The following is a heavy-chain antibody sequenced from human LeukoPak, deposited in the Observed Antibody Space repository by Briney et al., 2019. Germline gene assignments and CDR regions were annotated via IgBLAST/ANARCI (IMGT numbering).Heavy chain of an antibody. CDR2: INPYTGDT. CDR1: GYSFTGYY. Sequence: ASVKVSCKASGYSFTGYYMHWVRQAPGQGFEWMGWINPYTGDTNYAQKFQGRVTVTRDTSIGTAYMDLSSLRSDDTAVYYCARGVVAATFYYYMDVWGKGTTVTVSS. CDR3: ARGVVAATFYYYMDV. V-gene: IGHV1-2*02. D-gene: IGHD2-15*01. J-gene: IGHJ6*03.